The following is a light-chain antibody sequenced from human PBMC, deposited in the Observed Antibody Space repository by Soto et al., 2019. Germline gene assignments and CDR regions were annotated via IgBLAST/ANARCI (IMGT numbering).Light chain of an antibody. Sequence: IGVTQSPCTLSLYTGERATLSCRASQSVSNNYLAWYQQKPGQAPRLLIYGASNRATGIPDRFSGSGSGTDFTLTISRLEPEDFAVYYCQQYGSSGTFGQGTKWIS. V-gene: IGKV3-20*01. J-gene: IGKJ1*01. CDR1: QSVSNNY. CDR2: GAS. CDR3: QQYGSSGT.